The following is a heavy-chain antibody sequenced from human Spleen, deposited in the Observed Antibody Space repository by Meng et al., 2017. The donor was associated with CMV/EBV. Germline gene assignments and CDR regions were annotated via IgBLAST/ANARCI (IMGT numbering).Heavy chain of an antibody. D-gene: IGHD3-10*01. Sequence: VQLQQWGAGLLKPSETLSLTCAVYGGSFSGYYWSWIRQPPGKGLEWIGEINHSGSTNYNPSLKSRVTISVDTSKNQFSLKLSSVTAADTAVYYCARGDYYGSGSYRRYFDYWGQGTLVTVSS. CDR2: INHSGST. V-gene: IGHV4-34*01. CDR3: ARGDYYGSGSYRRYFDY. CDR1: GGSFSGYY. J-gene: IGHJ4*02.